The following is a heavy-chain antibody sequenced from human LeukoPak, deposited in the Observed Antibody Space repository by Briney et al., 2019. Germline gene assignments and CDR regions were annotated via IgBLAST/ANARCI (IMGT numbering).Heavy chain of an antibody. D-gene: IGHD5-24*01. CDR3: ARVRDGYNDAFDI. V-gene: IGHV1-46*01. CDR2: FNPSGGST. Sequence: APVKVSCKASGYTFTNYYMHWVRQAPGQGLEWMGVFNPSGGSTSYAQKLQGRVTMTRDTSTSTVYMELSSLRSEDTAVYYCARVRDGYNDAFDIWGQGTMVIVSS. CDR1: GYTFTNYY. J-gene: IGHJ3*02.